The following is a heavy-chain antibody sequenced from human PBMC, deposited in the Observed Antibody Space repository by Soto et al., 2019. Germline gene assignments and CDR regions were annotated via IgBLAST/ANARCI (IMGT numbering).Heavy chain of an antibody. J-gene: IGHJ6*02. Sequence: ASVKVSCKASGYTFTSYGINWVRQAPGQGLEWMGWISAYNGNTNYAQKLQGRVTMTTDTSTSTAYMELRSLRSDDTAVYYCASRRRGCSSTSCYFASYYYYGMDVWGQGTTVTVSS. D-gene: IGHD2-2*01. CDR3: ASRRRGCSSTSCYFASYYYYGMDV. V-gene: IGHV1-18*01. CDR1: GYTFTSYG. CDR2: ISAYNGNT.